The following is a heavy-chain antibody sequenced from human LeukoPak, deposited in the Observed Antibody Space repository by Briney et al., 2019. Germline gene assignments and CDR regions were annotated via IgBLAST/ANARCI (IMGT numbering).Heavy chain of an antibody. V-gene: IGHV4-61*08. CDR1: GGSISSGDYY. Sequence: SETLSLTCTVSGGSISSGDYYWSWIRQPPGKGLEWIGYIYYSGSTNYNPSLKSRVTMSVHTSKNQFSLKLSSVTAADTAVYYCARRRGYSGYEGWFDPWGQGTLVTVSS. D-gene: IGHD5-12*01. CDR3: ARRRGYSGYEGWFDP. J-gene: IGHJ5*02. CDR2: IYYSGST.